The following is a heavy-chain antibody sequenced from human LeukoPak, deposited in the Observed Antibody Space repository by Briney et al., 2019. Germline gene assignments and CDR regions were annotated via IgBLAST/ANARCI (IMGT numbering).Heavy chain of an antibody. CDR3: ARQWLING. CDR1: VFSVRKND. J-gene: IGHJ4*02. CDR2: ISESGGTT. V-gene: IGHV3-23*01. Sequence: PGGSLRLSCAASVFSVRKNDMNWVRQAPGKGLEWVSSISESGGTTDYADSVKGRFTISRDNSKNTLYLQMNSLRAEDTAVYYCARQWLINGWGQGILVTVSS. D-gene: IGHD6-19*01.